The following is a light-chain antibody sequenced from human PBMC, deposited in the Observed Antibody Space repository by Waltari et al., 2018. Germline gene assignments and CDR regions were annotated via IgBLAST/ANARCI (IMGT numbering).Light chain of an antibody. CDR1: SSDVGAHNF. CDR3: SSYTRIGTVV. CDR2: DVR. V-gene: IGLV2-14*03. Sequence: SALTQPASVSGSHGLSSTISCTGSSSDVGAHNFVSWHQQHPGNAPKLMIYDVRDRPSGVSNRFSGSKSGNTASLTISGLQAEDEADYYCSSYTRIGTVVFGGGTKVTVL. J-gene: IGLJ2*01.